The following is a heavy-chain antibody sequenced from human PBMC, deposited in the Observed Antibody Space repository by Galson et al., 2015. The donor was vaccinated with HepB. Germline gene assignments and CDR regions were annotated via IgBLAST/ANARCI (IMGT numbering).Heavy chain of an antibody. J-gene: IGHJ5*02. CDR3: ARKDIVDVVTATDNWFNP. CDR2: INPNSGAT. Sequence: SVKVSCKASGYTFTGHYMHWVRQAPGQGPEWMGWINPNSGATSYAQKFQGRVTMTRDTSISTAYMELRRLTSDDTAVYYCARKDIVDVVTATDNWFNPWGQGTLVTVSS. D-gene: IGHD2-15*01. V-gene: IGHV1-2*02. CDR1: GYTFTGHY.